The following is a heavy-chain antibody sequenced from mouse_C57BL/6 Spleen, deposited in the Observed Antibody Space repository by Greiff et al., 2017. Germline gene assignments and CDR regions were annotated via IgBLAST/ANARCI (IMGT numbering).Heavy chain of an antibody. V-gene: IGHV5-9-1*02. Sequence: EVKLVESGEGLVKPGGSLKLSCAASGFTFSSYALSWVRQTPEKRLEWVAYISSGGDYIYYADTVKGRFTISRDNARNTLYLQMRSLKSEDTAMYYCTRDLGYGRYAMDYWGQGTSVTVSS. D-gene: IGHD1-1*01. CDR1: GFTFSSYA. J-gene: IGHJ4*01. CDR3: TRDLGYGRYAMDY. CDR2: ISSGGDYI.